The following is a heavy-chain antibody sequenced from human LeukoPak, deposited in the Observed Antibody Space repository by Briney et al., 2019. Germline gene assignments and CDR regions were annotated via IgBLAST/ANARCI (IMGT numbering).Heavy chain of an antibody. CDR2: ITASGRTT. V-gene: IGHV3-23*01. J-gene: IGHJ4*02. CDR1: GFTFSRHA. CDR3: ARGMVGEGGYPLDY. D-gene: IGHD3-16*01. Sequence: GGSLRLSCAASGFTFSRHAMIWVRQAPGKGLDWVSVITASGRTTYYADSIRGRFSVSRDNSKNTVYVQMKNLRAEDTATYYCARGMVGEGGYPLDYWGQGTLVTVSS.